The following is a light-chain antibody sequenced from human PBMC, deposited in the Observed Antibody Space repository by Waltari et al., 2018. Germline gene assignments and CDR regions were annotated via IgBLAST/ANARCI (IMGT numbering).Light chain of an antibody. J-gene: IGLJ2*01. CDR2: TNN. CDR3: AAWDDSLKRVV. Sequence: QSVLTQPPSASGTPGQRVTIACSGSSSNIGRNTVNWYQQLPGTAPKLLIYTNNQWPSGVPGRFSGSKSGTSASLAISGLQSEDEADYYCAAWDDSLKRVVFGGGTKLTVL. CDR1: SSNIGRNT. V-gene: IGLV1-44*01.